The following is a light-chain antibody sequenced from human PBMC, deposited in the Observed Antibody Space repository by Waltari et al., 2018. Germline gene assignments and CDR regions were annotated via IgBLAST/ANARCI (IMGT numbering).Light chain of an antibody. CDR2: DVS. J-gene: IGLJ3*02. CDR1: SRDVGSYNS. CDR3: SSQSSNNIVL. V-gene: IGLV2-14*03. Sequence: QSALTQPASVSGSPGPSVTISCTGTSRDVGSYNSVSWYQDHPGQGPKVIIYDVSHRPSGVSARFSGSKSGNTASLTISGLQAEDEADYYCSSQSSNNIVLFGGGTKVTVL.